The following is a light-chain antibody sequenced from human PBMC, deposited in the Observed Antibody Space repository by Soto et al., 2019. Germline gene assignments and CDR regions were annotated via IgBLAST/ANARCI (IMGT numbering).Light chain of an antibody. Sequence: IQMTQSPSSLSASVGDRVTITCRASQSITNYLKWYQQKPGKAPKFLIYAASSLQSGVPSRFSGSGSGTDFTLTISSLQPEDFASYYCQQSYSTPTFGQGTKVEIK. J-gene: IGKJ1*01. CDR3: QQSYSTPT. CDR2: AAS. V-gene: IGKV1-39*01. CDR1: QSITNY.